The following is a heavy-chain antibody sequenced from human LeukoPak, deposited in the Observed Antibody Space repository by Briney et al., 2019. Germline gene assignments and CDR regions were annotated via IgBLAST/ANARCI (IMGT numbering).Heavy chain of an antibody. CDR3: AKWRVSSSWGVYYFDY. V-gene: IGHV3-30*18. D-gene: IGHD6-13*01. J-gene: IGHJ4*02. CDR1: GLTFSSYG. CDR2: ISYDGSNK. Sequence: GGSLRLSCAAPGLTFSSYGMHWVRQAPGKGLEWVAVISYDGSNKYYADSVKGRFTISRDNSKNTLYLQMNSLRAEDTAVYYCAKWRVSSSWGVYYFDYWGQGTLVTVSS.